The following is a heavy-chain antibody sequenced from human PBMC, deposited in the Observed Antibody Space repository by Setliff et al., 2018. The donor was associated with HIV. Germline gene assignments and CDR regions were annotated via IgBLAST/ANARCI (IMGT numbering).Heavy chain of an antibody. D-gene: IGHD5-18*01. Sequence: GGSLRLSCAASGFTFSHAWMSWVRQAPGKGLEWVGRIKSETDGGTTDYAAPVKGRFTISRDDSKNTLYLQMNSLKTEDTGIYHCVSHSDADYWDQGALVTVSS. CDR3: VSHSDADY. CDR2: IKSETDGGTT. J-gene: IGHJ4*02. V-gene: IGHV3-15*01. CDR1: GFTFSHAW.